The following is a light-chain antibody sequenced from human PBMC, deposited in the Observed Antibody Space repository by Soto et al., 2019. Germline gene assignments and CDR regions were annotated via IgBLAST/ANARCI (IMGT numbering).Light chain of an antibody. CDR3: QQYYTTPRT. Sequence: DIVMTQSPDSLAVSLGERATINCKSSQSVLYSSNNKNYLAWYQQKPGQPPKLLIYWASTRESGVPDRFSGSGSGTDFTLTISSLQAEDVAVYYCQQYYTTPRTFGKGTKVAIK. CDR2: WAS. J-gene: IGKJ1*01. CDR1: QSVLYSSNNKNY. V-gene: IGKV4-1*01.